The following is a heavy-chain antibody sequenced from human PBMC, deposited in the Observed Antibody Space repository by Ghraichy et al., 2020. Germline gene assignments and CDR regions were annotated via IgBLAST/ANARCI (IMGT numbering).Heavy chain of an antibody. D-gene: IGHD3-3*01. V-gene: IGHV3-21*01. CDR2: ISSSSSYI. CDR3: ARDAGEYYDFWSGYYLYYYYYYMDV. CDR1: GFTFSSYS. Sequence: GESLNISCAASGFTFSSYSMNWVRQAPGKGLEWVSSISSSSSYIYYADSVKGRFSISRDNAKNSLYLQMNSLRAEDTAVYYCARDAGEYYDFWSGYYLYYYYYYMDVWGKGTTVTVSS. J-gene: IGHJ6*03.